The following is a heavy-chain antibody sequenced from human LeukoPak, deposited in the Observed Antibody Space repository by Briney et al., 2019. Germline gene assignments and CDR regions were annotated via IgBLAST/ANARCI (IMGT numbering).Heavy chain of an antibody. Sequence: SETLSLTCAVPGDSISNSNHFWGWIRQPPGKGLEWIGSIYHSGSPYYNPSLKSRATISVDTSKNQFSLKLSSVTAADTAVYYCARAESSSWYSYWGQGTLVTVSS. V-gene: IGHV4-39*07. CDR3: ARAESSSWYSY. CDR2: IYHSGSP. CDR1: GDSISNSNHF. J-gene: IGHJ4*02. D-gene: IGHD6-13*01.